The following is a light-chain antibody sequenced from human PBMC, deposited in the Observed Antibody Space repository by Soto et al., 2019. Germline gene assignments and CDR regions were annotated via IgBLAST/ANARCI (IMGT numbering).Light chain of an antibody. J-gene: IGKJ1*01. Sequence: EIVLTQSPGTLSLSPGERATLSCRASQSVSSSYLAWYQQKPGQAPRLLIYDASSRATGIPDRFSGSGSETDFTLTISRLEPEDFAVYYCQQYGSSPPTFGQRTKVEIK. V-gene: IGKV3-20*01. CDR1: QSVSSSY. CDR2: DAS. CDR3: QQYGSSPPT.